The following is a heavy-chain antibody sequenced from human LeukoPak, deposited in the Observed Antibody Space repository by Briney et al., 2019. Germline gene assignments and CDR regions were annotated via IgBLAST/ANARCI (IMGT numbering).Heavy chain of an antibody. V-gene: IGHV3-48*03. CDR1: GFTFSSHE. J-gene: IGHJ5*02. CDR2: ISSSTSGSTI. D-gene: IGHD2-2*01. Sequence: QPGGSLRLSCAASGFTFSSHEMNWVRQAPGKGLEWVSYISSSTSGSTIYYADSVKGRFTISRDNAKNSLYLQMNNLRAEDTAIYYCARDREGVPAAWGQGTLVTVSS. CDR3: ARDREGVPAA.